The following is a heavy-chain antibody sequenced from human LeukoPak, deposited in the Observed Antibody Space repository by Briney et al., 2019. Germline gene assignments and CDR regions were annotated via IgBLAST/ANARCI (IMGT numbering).Heavy chain of an antibody. V-gene: IGHV1-18*01. CDR2: ISAYNGNT. J-gene: IGHJ4*02. D-gene: IGHD3-3*01. CDR3: ARDVKVWYYDFWSGTGGLDY. CDR1: GYTFTSYG. Sequence: EASVKVSCKASGYTFTSYGISWVRQAPGQGLEWMGWISAYNGNTNYAQKLQGRVTMTTDTSTSTACMELRSLRSDDTAVYYCARDVKVWYYDFWSGTGGLDYWGQGTLVTVSS.